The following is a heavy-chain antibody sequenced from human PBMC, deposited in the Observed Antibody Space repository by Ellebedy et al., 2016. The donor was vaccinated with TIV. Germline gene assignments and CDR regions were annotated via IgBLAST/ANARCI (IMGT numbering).Heavy chain of an antibody. CDR1: GCTFISYA. J-gene: IGHJ3*02. D-gene: IGHD2-21*02. CDR2: IIPIFGTA. CDR3: ARDEGGVVVTPTPAFDI. Sequence: SVKVSXXASGCTFISYAISWVRQAPGQGLEWMGGIIPIFGTANYAQKFQGRVTITADESTSTAYMELSSLRSEDTAVYYCARDEGGVVVTPTPAFDIWGQGTMVTVSS. V-gene: IGHV1-69*13.